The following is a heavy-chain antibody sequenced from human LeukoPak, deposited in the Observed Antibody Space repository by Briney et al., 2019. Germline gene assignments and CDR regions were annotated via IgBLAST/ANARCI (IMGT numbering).Heavy chain of an antibody. V-gene: IGHV1-46*01. CDR3: AREVVAAAGTVDY. CDR1: GYTFTSYY. CDR2: INPSGGGT. J-gene: IGHJ4*02. Sequence: ASVKVSCKASGYTFTSYYMHWVRQAPGQGLEWMGIINPSGGGTSYAQKFQGRVTMTRDMSTSTVYMELSSLRSEDTAVYYCAREVVAAAGTVDYWGQGTLVTVSS. D-gene: IGHD6-13*01.